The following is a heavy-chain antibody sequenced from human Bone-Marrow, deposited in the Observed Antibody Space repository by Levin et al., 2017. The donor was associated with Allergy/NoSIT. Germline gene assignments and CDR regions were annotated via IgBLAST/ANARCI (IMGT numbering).Heavy chain of an antibody. CDR3: ARGRDGSRWVGPYYFDS. J-gene: IGHJ4*02. V-gene: IGHV4-59*01. D-gene: IGHD5-24*01. CDR1: GGSTPSAF. Sequence: SPTLSLPCTVSGGSTPSAFWSWIRQPPGKGLEWIGYLSYGDSIKYNPSLESRVTISVDTSKFQFSLKMTSVTAADTGVYYCARGRDGSRWVGPYYFDSWGQGNLVIVSS. CDR2: LSYGDSI.